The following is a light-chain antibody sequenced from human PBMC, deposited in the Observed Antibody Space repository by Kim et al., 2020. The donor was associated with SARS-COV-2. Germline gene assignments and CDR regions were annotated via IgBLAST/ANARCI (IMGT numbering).Light chain of an antibody. J-gene: IGLJ1*01. CDR3: SSYTCGSTV. CDR2: DVT. Sequence: QSVLTQPASVSGSPGQSITISCTGTSSDVGGYNYVSWYQQHPGKAPKLMIYDVTKRPSGVSNRFSGSKSDNTASLTISGLQAEDEADYYCSSYTCGSTVFGTGTKVTVL. V-gene: IGLV2-14*01. CDR1: SSDVGGYNY.